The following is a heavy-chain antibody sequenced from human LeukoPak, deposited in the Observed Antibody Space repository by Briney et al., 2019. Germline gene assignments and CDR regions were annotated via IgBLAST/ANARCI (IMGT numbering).Heavy chain of an antibody. Sequence: GGSLRLSCAASGFTFSSYWMSWVRQAPGKGLEWVSFIYSGGNTYYADSVKGRFTISRDNSKNTVHLQMNSLRAEDTAMYYCARRAGDYSHPYDYWGQGTLVTVSS. CDR2: IYSGGNT. CDR3: ARRAGDYSHPYDY. CDR1: GFTFSSYW. D-gene: IGHD3-22*01. V-gene: IGHV3-53*01. J-gene: IGHJ4*02.